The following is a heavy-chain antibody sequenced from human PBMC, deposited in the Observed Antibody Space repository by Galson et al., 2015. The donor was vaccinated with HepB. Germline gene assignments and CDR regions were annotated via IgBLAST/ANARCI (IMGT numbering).Heavy chain of an antibody. CDR1: GYTFTSYG. D-gene: IGHD6-6*01. CDR3: ARDTAARRGSGFDP. V-gene: IGHV1-18*01. CDR2: ISAYNGNT. J-gene: IGHJ5*02. Sequence: SVKVSCKASGYTFTSYGISWVRQAPGQGLEWMGWISAYNGNTNYAQKLQGRVTITTDTSTSTNYMELRSLRSDDTAVYYCARDTAARRGSGFDPWGQETLVTVSS.